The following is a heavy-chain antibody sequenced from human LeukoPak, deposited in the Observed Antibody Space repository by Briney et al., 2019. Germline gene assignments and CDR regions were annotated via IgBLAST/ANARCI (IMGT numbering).Heavy chain of an antibody. CDR1: GGTFSSYA. Sequence: ASVKVSCKASGGTFSSYAISWVRQAPGQGLEWMGGIIPIFGTANYAQKFQGRVTITTDESTSTAYMELSSLRSEDTAVYYCASSPGSSWLNWFDPWGQEPWSSSPQ. J-gene: IGHJ5*02. V-gene: IGHV1-69*05. CDR2: IIPIFGTA. D-gene: IGHD6-13*01. CDR3: ASSPGSSWLNWFDP.